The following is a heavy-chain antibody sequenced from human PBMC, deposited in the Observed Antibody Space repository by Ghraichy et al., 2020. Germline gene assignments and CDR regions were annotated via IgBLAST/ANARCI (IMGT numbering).Heavy chain of an antibody. CDR3: GRSLSGTFH. CDR2: INTDGGII. Sequence: GGSLRLSCAVSGGTFSSYWMHWVRQAPGKGLVWVSRINTDGGIINYADSVKGRFTISRDNARNTLYLQMNSLRTEDTAMYYCGRSLSGTFHWGQGTLVTVSS. D-gene: IGHD1-26*01. J-gene: IGHJ4*02. CDR1: GGTFSSYW. V-gene: IGHV3-74*01.